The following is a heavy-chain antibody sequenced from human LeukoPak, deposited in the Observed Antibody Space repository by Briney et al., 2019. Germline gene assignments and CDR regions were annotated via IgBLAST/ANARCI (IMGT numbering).Heavy chain of an antibody. CDR1: GFTFSDYY. CDR2: ISSSGSTI. Sequence: GGSLRLSCAASGFTFSDYYMSWIRQAPGKGLEWVSYISSSGSTIYYADPMKGRFTISRDNAKNSLYLQMNSLRAEDTAVYYCAREDSSSWWGDRNWFDPWGQGTLVTVSS. D-gene: IGHD6-13*01. CDR3: AREDSSSWWGDRNWFDP. J-gene: IGHJ5*02. V-gene: IGHV3-11*01.